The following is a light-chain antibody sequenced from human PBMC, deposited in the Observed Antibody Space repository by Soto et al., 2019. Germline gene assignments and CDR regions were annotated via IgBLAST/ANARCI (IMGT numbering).Light chain of an antibody. CDR3: TSYTTTTLEI. CDR1: RNDVGLYNY. Sequence: HSALTQPASVSASPGQSITISCTGTRNDVGLYNYVSWYQHHPGNAPKLIIYGVSDRPSGVSNRFSGSKSGNTASLTISGLQAEDEADYYCTSYTTTTLEIFGTGTKLTVL. V-gene: IGLV2-14*01. J-gene: IGLJ1*01. CDR2: GVS.